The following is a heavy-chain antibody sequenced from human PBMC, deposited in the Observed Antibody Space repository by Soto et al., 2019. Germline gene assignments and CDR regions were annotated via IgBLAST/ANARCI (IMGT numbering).Heavy chain of an antibody. V-gene: IGHV3-30*04. CDR2: TSSDGRTT. Sequence: PGGSLRLSYATSGFTFSSYSMHWLRQAPGKGLEWVAVTSSDGRTTFYADSVRGRFTVSRDNSKNTLFLQMNSLIPEDTAVYYCAREVVLTEWYFDNWGQGIQVTVSS. J-gene: IGHJ4*02. CDR3: AREVVLTEWYFDN. CDR1: GFTFSSYS. D-gene: IGHD2-21*01.